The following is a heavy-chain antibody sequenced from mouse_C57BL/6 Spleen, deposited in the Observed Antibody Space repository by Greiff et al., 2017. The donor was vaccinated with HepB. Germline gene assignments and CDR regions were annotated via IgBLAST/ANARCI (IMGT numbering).Heavy chain of an antibody. Sequence: EVKVVESGAELVKPGASVKLSCTASGFNIKDYYMHWVKQRTEQGLEWIGRIDPEDGETKYAPKFQGKATITADTSSNTAYLQLSSLTSEDTAVYYCAREGAQATGFDYWGQGTTLTVSS. D-gene: IGHD3-2*02. CDR3: AREGAQATGFDY. CDR1: GFNIKDYY. J-gene: IGHJ2*01. CDR2: IDPEDGET. V-gene: IGHV14-2*01.